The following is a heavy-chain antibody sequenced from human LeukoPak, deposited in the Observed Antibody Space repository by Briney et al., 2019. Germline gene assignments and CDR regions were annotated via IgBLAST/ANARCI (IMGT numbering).Heavy chain of an antibody. J-gene: IGHJ4*02. CDR3: ARGITMVRGVIEPYYFDY. V-gene: IGHV4-4*02. D-gene: IGHD3-10*01. Sequence: PSGTLSLTCAVSGGSISSSNWWSWVRQPPGKGLEWIGEIYHSGSTNYNPSLKSRVTISVDKSKNQFSLKLSSVTAADTAVYYCARGITMVRGVIEPYYFDYWGQGTLVTVSS. CDR1: GGSISSSNW. CDR2: IYHSGST.